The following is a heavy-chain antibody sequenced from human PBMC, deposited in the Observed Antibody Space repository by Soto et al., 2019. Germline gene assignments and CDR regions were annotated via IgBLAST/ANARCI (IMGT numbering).Heavy chain of an antibody. Sequence: GESLKISCKGSGYSFAGYWINWVRQKPGKGLEWMGRIDPSDSQTYYSPSFRGHVTISVTKSITTVFLQWSSLRAPDTAMYYCARQIYDSDTGPNFQYYFDSWGQGTPVTVSS. V-gene: IGHV5-10-1*01. D-gene: IGHD3-22*01. CDR1: GYSFAGYW. J-gene: IGHJ4*02. CDR3: ARQIYDSDTGPNFQYYFDS. CDR2: IDPSDSQT.